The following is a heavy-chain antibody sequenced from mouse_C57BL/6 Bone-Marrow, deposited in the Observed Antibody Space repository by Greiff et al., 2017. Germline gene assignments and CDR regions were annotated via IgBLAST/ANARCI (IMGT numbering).Heavy chain of an antibody. V-gene: IGHV1-39*01. CDR3: ARGDDRHYFDD. J-gene: IGHJ2*01. Sequence: VQLQQSGPELVKPGASVKISCKASGYSFTDYNMNWVKQSNGKSLEWIGVINPNYGTTSYNQKFKGKATLTVDQSSSTAYMELNRLTSEDSSVYYCARGDDRHYFDDWGKATTLTVSS. CDR2: INPNYGTT. CDR1: GYSFTDYN.